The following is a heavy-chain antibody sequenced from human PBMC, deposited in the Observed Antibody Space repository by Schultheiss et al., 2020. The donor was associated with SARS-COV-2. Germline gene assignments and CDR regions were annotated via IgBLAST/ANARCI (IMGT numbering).Heavy chain of an antibody. V-gene: IGHV1-18*01. CDR2: ISGQNGNT. J-gene: IGHJ6*03. CDR1: GYTFTSYG. CDR3: ARGRYCSSTSCYFYYYYYYMDV. Sequence: ASVKVSCKASGYTFTSYGISWVRQAPGQGLEWMGWISGQNGNTNYAQKFQERVTVTTDTSTSTAYMEPRSLTSDDTAVYYCARGRYCSSTSCYFYYYYYYMDVWGRGTTVTFSS. D-gene: IGHD2-2*01.